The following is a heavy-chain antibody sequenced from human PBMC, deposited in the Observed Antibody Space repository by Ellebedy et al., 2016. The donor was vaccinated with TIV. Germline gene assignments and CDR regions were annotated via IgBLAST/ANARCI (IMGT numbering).Heavy chain of an antibody. J-gene: IGHJ6*02. CDR2: INPDSGGT. CDR3: ARVLRATSGMDV. CDR1: GYIFTAYY. Sequence: ASVKVSCKTSGYIFTAYYIHWVRQAPGQGLEWMGWINPDSGGTNFPQRFHGRVTITRDTPVNTVSMELSRLQSDDTAVYYCARVLRATSGMDVWGQGTTVTVS. V-gene: IGHV1-2*02. D-gene: IGHD4/OR15-4a*01.